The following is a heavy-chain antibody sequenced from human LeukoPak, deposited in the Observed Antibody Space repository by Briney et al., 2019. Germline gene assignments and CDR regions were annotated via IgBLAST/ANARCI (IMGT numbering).Heavy chain of an antibody. CDR2: INHSGST. Sequence: SETLSLTCVVYGGSFSGYYWSWIRQPPGKGLEWIGEINHSGSTNYNPSLKSRVTISVDTSKNQFSLKLSSVTAADTAVYYCARGRYDSSGYYFWDYWGQGTLVTVSS. D-gene: IGHD3-22*01. V-gene: IGHV4-34*01. J-gene: IGHJ4*02. CDR1: GGSFSGYY. CDR3: ARGRYDSSGYYFWDY.